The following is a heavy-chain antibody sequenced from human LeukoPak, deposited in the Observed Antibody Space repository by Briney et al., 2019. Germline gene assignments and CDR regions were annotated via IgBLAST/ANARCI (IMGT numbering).Heavy chain of an antibody. CDR2: INPNSGDT. V-gene: IGHV1-2*06. CDR3: ARETSDWYASLDY. CDR1: GYTFTGYY. J-gene: IGHJ4*02. D-gene: IGHD6-19*01. Sequence: ASVKVSCKASGYTFTGYYIHWVRQAPGQGLEWMGRINPNSGDTNYPQKFQGSLTMTRDTSVSTAYMELSRLTSDDTAVYYCARETSDWYASLDYWGQGTLVTVSS.